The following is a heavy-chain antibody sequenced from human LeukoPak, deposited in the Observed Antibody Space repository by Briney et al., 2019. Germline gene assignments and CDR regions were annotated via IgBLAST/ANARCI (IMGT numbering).Heavy chain of an antibody. CDR1: RGSFSGYY. CDR2: INHSGGT. CDR3: ARVDTAMVFYYYYYMDV. D-gene: IGHD5-18*01. V-gene: IGHV4-34*01. Sequence: PSETLSLTCAVYRGSFSGYYWSWIRQPPGKGLEWIGEINHSGGTNYNPSLKSRVTISLDTSNNQFSLKLSSVTAADTAVYYCARVDTAMVFYYYYYMDVWGKGTTVTVSS. J-gene: IGHJ6*03.